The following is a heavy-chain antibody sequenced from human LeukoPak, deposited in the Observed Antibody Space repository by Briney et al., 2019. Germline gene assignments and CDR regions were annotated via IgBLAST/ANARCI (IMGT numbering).Heavy chain of an antibody. CDR3: ARDQEYDFWSGYPDY. D-gene: IGHD3-3*01. Sequence: GGSLRLSCAASGFTFSSYSMNWVRQAPGKGLEWASYISSSSSTIYYADSVKGRSTISRDNAKNSLYLQMNSLRAEDTAVYYCARDQEYDFWSGYPDYWGQGTLVTVSS. CDR2: ISSSSSTI. CDR1: GFTFSSYS. V-gene: IGHV3-48*01. J-gene: IGHJ4*02.